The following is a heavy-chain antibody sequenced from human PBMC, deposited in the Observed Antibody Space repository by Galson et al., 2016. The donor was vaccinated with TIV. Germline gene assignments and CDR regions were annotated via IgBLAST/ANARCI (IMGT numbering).Heavy chain of an antibody. V-gene: IGHV3-74*01. CDR1: GFTFSSYW. CDR3: AKVLVGGGNNMIFDY. Sequence: SLRLSCAASGFTFSSYWMHWVRQAPGKGLVWVSRMNIDGTITTYADSVQGRFTISRDNAKNTLYLEMNSLRAEDTAVYYCAKVLVGGGNNMIFDYWGQGTLVTVSS. D-gene: IGHD1/OR15-1a*01. CDR2: MNIDGTIT. J-gene: IGHJ4*02.